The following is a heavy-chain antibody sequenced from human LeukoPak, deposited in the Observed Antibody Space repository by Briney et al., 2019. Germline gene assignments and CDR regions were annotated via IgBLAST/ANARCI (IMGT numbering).Heavy chain of an antibody. CDR1: GGSFSGYY. CDR2: INHSGST. D-gene: IGHD5-18*01. V-gene: IGHV4-34*01. J-gene: IGHJ4*02. CDR3: AKGIGYSYGSFDS. Sequence: SETLSLTCAVYGGSFSGYYWSWVRQPPGKGLEWIGEINHSGSTNYNPSLKSRVTISVDTSKNQFSLKLNSVTPEDTAVYFCAKGIGYSYGSFDSWGQGTLVTVSS.